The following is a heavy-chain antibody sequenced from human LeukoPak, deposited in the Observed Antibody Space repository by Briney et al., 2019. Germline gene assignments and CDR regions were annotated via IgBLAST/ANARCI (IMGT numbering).Heavy chain of an antibody. D-gene: IGHD1-26*01. V-gene: IGHV4-59*08. J-gene: IGHJ4*02. CDR2: IYYSGST. Sequence: SETLSLTCTVSGGSISSYYWSWIRQPPGKGLEWIGCIYYSGSTNYNPSLKSRVTISVDTSKNQFSLKLSSVTAADTAVYYCARFLSGSDFDYWGQGTLVTVSS. CDR1: GGSISSYY. CDR3: ARFLSGSDFDY.